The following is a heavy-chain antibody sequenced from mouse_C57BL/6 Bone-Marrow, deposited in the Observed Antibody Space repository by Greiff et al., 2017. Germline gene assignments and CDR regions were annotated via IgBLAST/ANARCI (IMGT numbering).Heavy chain of an antibody. CDR3: ARRGNPYAMDY. D-gene: IGHD2-1*01. Sequence: VQLQQSGPVLVKPGASVKMSCKASGYTFTDYYMNWVKQSHGKSLKWIGVINPYNGGTSYNQKFKGKATLTVDKSSSTAYMELNSLTSEDSAVYYCARRGNPYAMDYWGQGTSVTVSS. J-gene: IGHJ4*01. V-gene: IGHV1-19*01. CDR1: GYTFTDYY. CDR2: INPYNGGT.